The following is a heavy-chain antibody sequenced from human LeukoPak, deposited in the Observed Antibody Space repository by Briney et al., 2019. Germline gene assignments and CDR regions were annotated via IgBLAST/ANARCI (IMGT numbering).Heavy chain of an antibody. Sequence: GGSLRLSSAASGFTFSSYAISWVRPAPGKGLEWVSAMSGSGGSTYHADSVKGRFTISRDNSKNPLYLQMNSLRAEDTAVYYCAKYGYSYGGNYYGLDVWGQGTTVTVSS. CDR1: GFTFSSYA. CDR2: MSGSGGST. J-gene: IGHJ6*02. V-gene: IGHV3-23*01. D-gene: IGHD5-18*01. CDR3: AKYGYSYGGNYYGLDV.